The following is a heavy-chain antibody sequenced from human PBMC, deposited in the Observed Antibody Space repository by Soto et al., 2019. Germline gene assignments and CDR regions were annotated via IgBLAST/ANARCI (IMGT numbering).Heavy chain of an antibody. CDR2: ISSSGSTI. D-gene: IGHD3-16*01. V-gene: IGHV3-11*01. CDR3: ARSNWGSRRVAWKYDYYYYMDV. CDR1: GFTFSDYY. Sequence: PGGSLRLSCAASGFTFSDYYMSWIRQAPGKGLEWVSYISSSGSTIYYADSVKGRFTISRDNAKNSLYLQMNSLRAEDTAVYYCARSNWGSRRVAWKYDYYYYMDVWGKGTTVTVSS. J-gene: IGHJ6*03.